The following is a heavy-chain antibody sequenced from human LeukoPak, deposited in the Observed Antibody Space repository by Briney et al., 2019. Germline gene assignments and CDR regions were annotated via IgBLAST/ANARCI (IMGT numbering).Heavy chain of an antibody. Sequence: GGSLRLSCAASGFTFSSYSMNWVRQAPGKGLEWVSSISSSSSYISYADSVKGRFTISRDNAKNSLYLQMNSLRAEDTAVYYCARGVGIAAAGSLDYWGQGTLVTVSS. V-gene: IGHV3-21*01. CDR3: ARGVGIAAAGSLDY. J-gene: IGHJ4*02. CDR2: ISSSSSYI. D-gene: IGHD6-13*01. CDR1: GFTFSSYS.